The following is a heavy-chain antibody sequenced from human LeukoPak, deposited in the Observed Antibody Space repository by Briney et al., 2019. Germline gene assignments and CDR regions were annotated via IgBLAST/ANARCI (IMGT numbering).Heavy chain of an antibody. V-gene: IGHV3-64*01. CDR1: GTIFSNYA. CDR2: ISSDGGST. J-gene: IGHJ2*01. Sequence: GGSLRLSCAASGTIFSNYAMRWVRQGPGKGLECISTISSDGGSTYYANSVKGRFTISRDNSKNTLYLQMGSLRAEDMAVYYCARGRQGAKTRYFDLWGRGTRVTVSS. D-gene: IGHD1-26*01. CDR3: ARGRQGAKTRYFDL.